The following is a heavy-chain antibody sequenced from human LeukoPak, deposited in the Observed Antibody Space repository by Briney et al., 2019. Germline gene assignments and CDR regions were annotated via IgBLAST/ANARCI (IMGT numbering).Heavy chain of an antibody. Sequence: GGSLRLSCAASGFTFSSYGMHWVRQAPGKGLEWVAVVWYDGSNKYYADSVKGRFTISRDNSKNTLYLQMNSLRAEDTAVYYCARDGRSSSSWSPLDYWGQGTLVTVSS. CDR3: ARDGRSSSSWSPLDY. CDR1: GFTFSSYG. D-gene: IGHD6-13*01. CDR2: VWYDGSNK. J-gene: IGHJ4*02. V-gene: IGHV3-33*01.